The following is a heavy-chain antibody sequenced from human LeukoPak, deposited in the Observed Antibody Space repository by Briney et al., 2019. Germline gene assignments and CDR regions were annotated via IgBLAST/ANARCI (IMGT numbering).Heavy chain of an antibody. V-gene: IGHV3-33*01. D-gene: IGHD6-19*01. CDR2: IWYDGSKK. J-gene: IGHJ4*02. CDR3: ARYTTGWFLDY. CDR1: GFTFSGHG. Sequence: GRSLTLSCAASGFTFSGHGMHWVRQAPGKGLEWLAVIWYDGSKKYYADSVKGRFTISRDNSENTLYLQTNSLRAEDTAVYFCARYTTGWFLDYWGQGTLVTVSS.